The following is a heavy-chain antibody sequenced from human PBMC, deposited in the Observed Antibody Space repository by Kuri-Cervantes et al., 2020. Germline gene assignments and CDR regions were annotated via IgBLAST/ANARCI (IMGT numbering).Heavy chain of an antibody. V-gene: IGHV3-30*02. CDR1: GLTFSNYG. J-gene: IGHJ4*02. CDR2: IWYDGSNK. CDR3: AKDLSSIPGGY. Sequence: GGSLRLSCAASGLTFSNYGMHWVRQAPGKGLEWVAVIWYDGSNKYYADSVKGRFTISRDNSKNTLYLQMNSLRAEDTAVYYCAKDLSSIPGGYWGQGTLVTVSS. D-gene: IGHD2/OR15-2a*01.